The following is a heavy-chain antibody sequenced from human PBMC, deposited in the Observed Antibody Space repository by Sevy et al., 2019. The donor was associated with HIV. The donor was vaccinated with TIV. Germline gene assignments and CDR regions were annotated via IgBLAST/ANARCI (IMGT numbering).Heavy chain of an antibody. CDR3: GTGDAYDV. CDR1: GFTFSNSF. CDR2: ITRKIDGETT. V-gene: IGHV3-15*06. D-gene: IGHD7-27*01. Sequence: GGSLRLSCAASGFTFSNSFMSWARQAPGRGLEWVGRITRKIDGETTLYAAPVKGRFTTSRDDSRNTMYLQMDSLKIEDTAMYYCGTGDAYDVSGQGTTVTVSS. J-gene: IGHJ3*01.